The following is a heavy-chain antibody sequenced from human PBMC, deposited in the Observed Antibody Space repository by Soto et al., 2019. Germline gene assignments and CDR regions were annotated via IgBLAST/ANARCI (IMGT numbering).Heavy chain of an antibody. D-gene: IGHD4-4*01. CDR3: AREIKTTAIKYYYYGMDV. V-gene: IGHV3-7*01. Sequence: GSLRLSCAASGFTFSSYWMNWGRQAPGKGLEWVANIEQDGSEEYYVDSVKGRFTISRDNAKNSLYLQMNSLRAEDTAVYYCAREIKTTAIKYYYYGMDVWGQGTTVTVSS. J-gene: IGHJ6*02. CDR1: GFTFSSYW. CDR2: IEQDGSEE.